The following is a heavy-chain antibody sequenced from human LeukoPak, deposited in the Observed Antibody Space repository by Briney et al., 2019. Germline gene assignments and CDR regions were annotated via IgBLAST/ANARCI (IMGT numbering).Heavy chain of an antibody. CDR3: ARGTPGYDFWSGYYTGYYFDY. Sequence: GGSLRLSCAASGFTFSSYWMSWVRQAPGKGLEWVANIKQDGSEKYYVDSVKGRFTISRDNAKNSLYLQMNSLRAEDTAVYYCARGTPGYDFWSGYYTGYYFDYWGQGTLVTVSS. CDR2: IKQDGSEK. J-gene: IGHJ4*02. CDR1: GFTFSSYW. V-gene: IGHV3-7*01. D-gene: IGHD3-3*01.